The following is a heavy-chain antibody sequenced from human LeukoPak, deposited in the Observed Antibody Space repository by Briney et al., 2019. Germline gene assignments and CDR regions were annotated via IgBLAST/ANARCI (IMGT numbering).Heavy chain of an antibody. V-gene: IGHV3-11*06. Sequence: GGSLRLSCAASGFTFSDYYMSWIRQAPGKGLEWVSYISSSSSYTNYADSVKGRFTISRDNAKNSLYLQMNSLRAEDTAVYYCARDQSRFGETTYCYYYGMDVWGKGTTVTVSS. CDR2: ISSSSSYT. CDR1: GFTFSDYY. CDR3: ARDQSRFGETTYCYYYGMDV. J-gene: IGHJ6*04. D-gene: IGHD3-10*01.